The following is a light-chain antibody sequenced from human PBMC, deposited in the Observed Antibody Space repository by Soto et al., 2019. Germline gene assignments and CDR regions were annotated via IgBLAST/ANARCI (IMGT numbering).Light chain of an antibody. CDR2: DNN. Sequence: QSVLTQPPSVSAAPGQKVTISCSGSSSNIGKNYVSWYQRLPGTAPKLLIYDNNERSSGIPDRFSGSKSGTSATLGIAVLQTGDEADYYCGTWDTSLSAVVFGGGTKLTVL. V-gene: IGLV1-51*01. J-gene: IGLJ2*01. CDR1: SSNIGKNY. CDR3: GTWDTSLSAVV.